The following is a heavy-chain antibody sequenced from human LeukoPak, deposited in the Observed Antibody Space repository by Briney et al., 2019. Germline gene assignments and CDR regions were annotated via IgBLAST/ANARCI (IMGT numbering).Heavy chain of an antibody. CDR2: IYSGGST. Sequence: GGSLRLSCAASGFTVSSNYMSWVRQAPGKGLEWVSVIYSGGSTYYADSVKGRFTISRDNSKSTLYLQMNSLRAEDTAVYYCASPGDNYYDSSGYPHWGQGTLVTVSS. V-gene: IGHV3-53*01. D-gene: IGHD3-22*01. J-gene: IGHJ4*02. CDR3: ASPGDNYYDSSGYPH. CDR1: GFTVSSNY.